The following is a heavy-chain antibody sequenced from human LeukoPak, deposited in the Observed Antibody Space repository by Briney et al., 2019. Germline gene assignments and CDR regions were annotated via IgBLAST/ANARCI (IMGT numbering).Heavy chain of an antibody. V-gene: IGHV4-30-4*01. Sequence: SQTLSLTCTVSGGSISSGDYYWSWIRQPPGKGLEWIGHIYYSGSTYYNPSLKSRVTISVDTSKNQFSLKLSSVTAADTAVYYCARGEGYSSSWYLDYWGQGTLVTVSS. CDR3: ARGEGYSSSWYLDY. D-gene: IGHD6-13*01. CDR1: GGSISSGDYY. CDR2: IYYSGST. J-gene: IGHJ4*02.